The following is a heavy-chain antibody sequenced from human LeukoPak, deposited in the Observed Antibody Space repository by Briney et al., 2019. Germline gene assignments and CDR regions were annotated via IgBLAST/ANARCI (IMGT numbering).Heavy chain of an antibody. V-gene: IGHV3-33*01. Sequence: QPGRSLSLSCAASGFTFSNYGMHWVRQAPGKGLEWVAVIWYDGSNEHYVDSVKGRFTISRGNSKNTLSLQMNSLRAEDTAVYYCARVHYYDGSGYSAVFDYWGQGSLVTVSS. CDR2: IWYDGSNE. D-gene: IGHD3-22*01. CDR1: GFTFSNYG. CDR3: ARVHYYDGSGYSAVFDY. J-gene: IGHJ4*02.